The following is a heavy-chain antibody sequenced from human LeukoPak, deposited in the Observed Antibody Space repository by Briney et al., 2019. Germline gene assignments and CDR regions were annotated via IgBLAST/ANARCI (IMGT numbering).Heavy chain of an antibody. D-gene: IGHD6-19*01. CDR1: GGSFSGYY. V-gene: IGHV4-34*01. CDR2: INHSGST. CDR3: ARVQWLAPLDY. J-gene: IGHJ4*02. Sequence: SETLSLTCAVYGGSFSGYYWSWIRQPPGKGLEWIGEINHSGSTNYNSSLKSRVTISVDTSKNQFSLKLSSVTAADTALYYCARVQWLAPLDYGGQGTLVTVSS.